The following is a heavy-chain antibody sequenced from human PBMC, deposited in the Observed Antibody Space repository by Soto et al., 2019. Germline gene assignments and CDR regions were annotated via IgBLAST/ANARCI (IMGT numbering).Heavy chain of an antibody. D-gene: IGHD6-6*01. CDR2: TYYRSKWYN. J-gene: IGHJ6*02. CDR3: AREGDSSSSYYYYGMDV. CDR1: GDSVSSNSAA. Sequence: SQTLSLTCVISGDSVSSNSAAWNWIRQSPSRGLEWLGRTYYRSKWYNDYAVSVKSRITINPDTSKNQFSLQLNSVTPEDTAVYYCAREGDSSSSYYYYGMDVWGQGTKVTVYS. V-gene: IGHV6-1*01.